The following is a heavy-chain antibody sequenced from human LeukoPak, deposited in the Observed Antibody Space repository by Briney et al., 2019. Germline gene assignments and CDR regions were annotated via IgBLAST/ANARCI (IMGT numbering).Heavy chain of an antibody. Sequence: SETLSLTCTVSGGSISSGSYYWSWIRQPAGKGLEWIGRIYTSGSTNYNPSLKSRVTISVDTSKNQFSLKLSSVTAADTAVYYCARHERLDTAMAHYFDYWGQGTLVTVSS. J-gene: IGHJ4*02. CDR2: IYTSGST. V-gene: IGHV4-61*02. CDR1: GGSISSGSYY. D-gene: IGHD5-18*01. CDR3: ARHERLDTAMAHYFDY.